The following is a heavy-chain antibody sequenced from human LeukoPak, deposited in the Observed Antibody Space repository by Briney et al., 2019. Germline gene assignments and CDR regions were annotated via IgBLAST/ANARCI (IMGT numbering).Heavy chain of an antibody. Sequence: PGGSLRLSCAASGFTFSSYAMSWVRQAPGEGLEWVSAISGSGGSTYYADSVKGRFTISRDNSKNTLYLQMNSLRAEDTAVYYCAKEGPTYYYDSTGYGEFDYWGQGTLVTVSS. CDR1: GFTFSSYA. CDR3: AKEGPTYYYDSTGYGEFDY. J-gene: IGHJ4*02. V-gene: IGHV3-23*01. D-gene: IGHD3-22*01. CDR2: ISGSGGST.